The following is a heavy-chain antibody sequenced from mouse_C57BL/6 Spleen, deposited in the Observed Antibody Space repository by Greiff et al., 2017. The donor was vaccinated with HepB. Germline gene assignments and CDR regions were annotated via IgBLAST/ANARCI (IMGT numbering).Heavy chain of an antibody. J-gene: IGHJ2*01. CDR1: GYTFTRYW. D-gene: IGHD2-1*01. V-gene: IGHV1-72*01. CDR2: IDPNSGGT. Sequence: QVQLQQSGAELVKPGASVKLSCKASGYTFTRYWMHWVKQRPGRGLDWIGRIDPNSGGTKYNEKFKSKATLTVDKPSSTAYMQLSSLTSEDSAVYYCARWHYGNGYWGQGTTLTVSS. CDR3: ARWHYGNGY.